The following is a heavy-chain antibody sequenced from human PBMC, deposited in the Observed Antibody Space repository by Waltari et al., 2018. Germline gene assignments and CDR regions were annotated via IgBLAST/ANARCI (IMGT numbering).Heavy chain of an antibody. CDR3: ARREKQWLVQGWFDP. CDR2: IYPGDPDT. Sequence: EVQLVQSGAEVKKPGESLKISCKGSGYSFTSYWIGWVRQMPGKGLEGMGIIYPGDPDTRYSPSFQGQVTISADKSISTAYLQWSSLKASDTAMYYCARREKQWLVQGWFDPWGQGTLVTVSS. D-gene: IGHD6-19*01. V-gene: IGHV5-51*01. J-gene: IGHJ5*02. CDR1: GYSFTSYW.